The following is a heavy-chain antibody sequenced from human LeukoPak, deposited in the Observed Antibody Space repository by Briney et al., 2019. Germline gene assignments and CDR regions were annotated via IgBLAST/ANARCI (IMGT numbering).Heavy chain of an antibody. D-gene: IGHD3-3*02. CDR1: GFTFNDYA. V-gene: IGHV3-30*03. CDR3: ARIRSYGMDV. Sequence: GGSLRLSCAASGFTFNDYAMHWVRQAPGKGLEWVSDISYDGSNKYYADSVKGRFTISRGNSKNTLYLQMNSLRVEDTAVYYCARIRSYGMDVWGQGTTVTVSS. J-gene: IGHJ6*02. CDR2: ISYDGSNK.